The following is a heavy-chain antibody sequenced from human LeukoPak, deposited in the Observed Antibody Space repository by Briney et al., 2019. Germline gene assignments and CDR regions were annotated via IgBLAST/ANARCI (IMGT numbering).Heavy chain of an antibody. CDR3: AGFSRYYYYGMDV. J-gene: IGHJ6*02. Sequence: GGSLRLSCAASGFTFSSYAMSWVRQAPGKGLEWVSAISGSGGSTYYADSVKGRFTISRDNSKNTLYLQMNSLRAEDTAVYYCAGFSRYYYYGMDVWGQGTTVTVSS. CDR1: GFTFSSYA. V-gene: IGHV3-23*01. CDR2: ISGSGGST.